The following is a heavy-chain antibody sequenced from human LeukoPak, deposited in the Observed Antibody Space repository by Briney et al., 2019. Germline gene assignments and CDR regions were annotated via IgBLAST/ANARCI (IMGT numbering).Heavy chain of an antibody. Sequence: ASGKASCKPFEATLTTYATSWCRQAPGQGLEGWGRIIPILGIANYAQKFQGRVTITADKSTSTAYMELSSLRSEDTAVYYCARDMIGIAAAGGMDVWGQGTTVTVSS. V-gene: IGHV1-69*04. CDR3: ARDMIGIAAAGGMDV. J-gene: IGHJ6*02. CDR1: EATLTTYA. CDR2: IIPILGIA. D-gene: IGHD6-13*01.